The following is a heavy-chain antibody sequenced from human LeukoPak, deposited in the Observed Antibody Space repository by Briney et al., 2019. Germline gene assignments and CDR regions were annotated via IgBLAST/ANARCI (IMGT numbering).Heavy chain of an antibody. CDR1: GFTFSSYA. CDR3: ARDYAWDSYGLVLDS. V-gene: IGHV3-23*01. J-gene: IGHJ4*02. Sequence: PGGSLRLSCAASGFTFSSYAMSWVRQAPGKGLEWVSAISGSGDRIYYADSVKGRFTISRDNAKNSLYLQLNSLRAEDTAVYYCARDYAWDSYGLVLDSWGQGALVTVSS. CDR2: ISGSGDRI. D-gene: IGHD3-16*02.